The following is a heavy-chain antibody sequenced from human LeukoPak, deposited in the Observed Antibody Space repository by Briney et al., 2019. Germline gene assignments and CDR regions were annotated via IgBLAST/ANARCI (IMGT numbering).Heavy chain of an antibody. CDR3: ARGSVLLSRVRDGYNPLGSAFDI. J-gene: IGHJ3*02. V-gene: IGHV4-34*01. CDR1: GGSFSGYY. Sequence: SETLSLTCAVYGGSFSGYYWSWIRQPPGKGLEWIGEINHSGSTNYNPSLKSRVTISVDTSKNQFSLKLSSVTAADTAVYYCARGSVLLSRVRDGYNPLGSAFDIWGQGTMVTVSS. CDR2: INHSGST. D-gene: IGHD5-24*01.